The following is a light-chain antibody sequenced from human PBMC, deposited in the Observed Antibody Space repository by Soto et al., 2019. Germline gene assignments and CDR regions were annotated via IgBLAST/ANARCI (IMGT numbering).Light chain of an antibody. Sequence: QPVLTQPPSASGTPGQKVTISCSGSSSNIGPNAVNWYQQLPGTAPKLLRYNNNQRPSGVSDRFSGSKSGTSASLAISGLQSDDEADYHCAAWDDSLNVLVFGTGTKLTVL. V-gene: IGLV1-44*01. CDR2: NNN. J-gene: IGLJ1*01. CDR3: AAWDDSLNVLV. CDR1: SSNIGPNA.